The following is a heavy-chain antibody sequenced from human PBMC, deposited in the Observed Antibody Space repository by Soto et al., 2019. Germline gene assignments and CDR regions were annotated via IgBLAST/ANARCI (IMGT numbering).Heavy chain of an antibody. D-gene: IGHD6-13*01. J-gene: IGHJ6*02. CDR2: ISYDGSNK. V-gene: IGHV3-30-3*01. CDR1: GFTFSSYA. Sequence: QVQLVESGGGVVQPGRSLRLSCAASGFTFSSYAMHWVRQAPGKGLEWVAVISYDGSNKYYADSVKGRFTISRDNCKNTLYLQMNSLRAEDTAVYYCARGLVAAAGTEGVYYYYGMDVWGQGTTVTVSS. CDR3: ARGLVAAAGTEGVYYYYGMDV.